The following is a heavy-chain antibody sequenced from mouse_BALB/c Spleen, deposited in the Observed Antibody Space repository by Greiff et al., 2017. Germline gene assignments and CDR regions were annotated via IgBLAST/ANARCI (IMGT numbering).Heavy chain of an antibody. CDR1: GFTFSSYG. Sequence: EVHLVESGGGLVQPGGSLKLSCAASGFTFSSYGMSWVRQTPDKRLELVATINSNGGSTYYPDSVKGRFTISRDNAKNTLYLQMSSLKSEDTAMYYCARDYGNYGEVDYWGQGTTLTVSS. D-gene: IGHD2-1*01. J-gene: IGHJ2*01. CDR2: INSNGGST. V-gene: IGHV5-6-3*01. CDR3: ARDYGNYGEVDY.